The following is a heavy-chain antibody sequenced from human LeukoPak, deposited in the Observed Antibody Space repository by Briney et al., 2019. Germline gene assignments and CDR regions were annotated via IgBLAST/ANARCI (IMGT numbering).Heavy chain of an antibody. J-gene: IGHJ4*02. D-gene: IGHD4-17*01. V-gene: IGHV4-39*07. CDR1: GGSISSSSYY. Sequence: SETLSLTCTVSGGSISSSSYYWGWIRQPPGKGLEWIGSIYYSGSTYYNPSLKSRVTISVDTSKNQFSLKLSSVTAADTAVYYCARDHYGDYPFDYWGQGTLVTVSS. CDR3: ARDHYGDYPFDY. CDR2: IYYSGST.